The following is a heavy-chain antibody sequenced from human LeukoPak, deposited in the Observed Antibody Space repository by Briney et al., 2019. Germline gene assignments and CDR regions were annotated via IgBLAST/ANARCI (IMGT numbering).Heavy chain of an antibody. J-gene: IGHJ4*02. CDR2: IIPIFGTA. V-gene: IGHV1-69*13. CDR1: GYNFADYH. D-gene: IGHD2-2*01. Sequence: SVKVSCKASGYNFADYHMHWVRQAPGQGLEWMGGIIPIFGTANYAQKFQGRVTITADESTSTAYMELSSLRSEDTAVYYCATGGLVPDPFDYWGQGTLVTVSS. CDR3: ATGGLVPDPFDY.